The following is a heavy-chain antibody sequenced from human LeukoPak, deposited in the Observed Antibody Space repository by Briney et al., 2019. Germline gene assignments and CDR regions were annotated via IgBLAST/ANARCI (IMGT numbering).Heavy chain of an antibody. CDR2: MNPNSGNT. J-gene: IGHJ5*02. V-gene: IGHV1-8*03. D-gene: IGHD3-3*01. Sequence: GASVKVSCKASGYTFTSYDINWVRQATGQGLEWMGWMNPNSGNTGYAQKFQGRVTITRNTSISTAYMELSSLRSEDTAVYYCARQPRSITIFGVVIPNWIDPWGQGTRSPSPQ. CDR3: ARQPRSITIFGVVIPNWIDP. CDR1: GYTFTSYD.